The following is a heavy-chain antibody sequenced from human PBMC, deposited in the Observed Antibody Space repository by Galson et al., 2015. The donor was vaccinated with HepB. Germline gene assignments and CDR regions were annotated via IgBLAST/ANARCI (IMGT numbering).Heavy chain of an antibody. Sequence: SLRLYCAASGFTFSSHAMPWVRQAPGKGLEYVSAISSNGGSTYYADSVKGRFTISRDNSKNTLYLQMSSLRAEDTAVYYCARDSGVIAAADNYFYYDMDVWGQGTTVTVSS. CDR2: ISSNGGST. CDR3: ARDSGVIAAADNYFYYDMDV. D-gene: IGHD6-13*01. V-gene: IGHV3-64D*06. CDR1: GFTFSSHA. J-gene: IGHJ6*02.